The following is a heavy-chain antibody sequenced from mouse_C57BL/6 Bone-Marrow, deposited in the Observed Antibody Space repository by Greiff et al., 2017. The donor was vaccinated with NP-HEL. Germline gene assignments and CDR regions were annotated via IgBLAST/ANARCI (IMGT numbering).Heavy chain of an antibody. D-gene: IGHD4-1*02. CDR2: IHPNSGST. J-gene: IGHJ3*01. Sequence: QVQLKQPGAELVKPGASVKLSCKASGYTFTSYWMHWVKQRPGQGLEWIGMIHPNSGSTNYNEKFKSKATLTVDKSSSTAYMQLSSLTSEDSAVYYCARPQLGWFAYWGQGTLVTVSA. V-gene: IGHV1-64*01. CDR3: ARPQLGWFAY. CDR1: GYTFTSYW.